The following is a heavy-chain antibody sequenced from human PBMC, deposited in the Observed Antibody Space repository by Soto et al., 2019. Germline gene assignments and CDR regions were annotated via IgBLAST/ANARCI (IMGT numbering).Heavy chain of an antibody. D-gene: IGHD3-22*01. CDR2: ISGSGGST. Sequence: EVQLLESGGGLVQPGGSLRLSCAASGFTFSSYAMSWVRQAPGKGLEWVSAISGSGGSTYYADSVKGRFTISRDNSKNTLYLQMNSLRAEDTAVYYCASLEDQDDYYDSSGYYSGGRWGQGTLVTVSS. CDR3: ASLEDQDDYYDSSGYYSGGR. J-gene: IGHJ4*02. V-gene: IGHV3-23*01. CDR1: GFTFSSYA.